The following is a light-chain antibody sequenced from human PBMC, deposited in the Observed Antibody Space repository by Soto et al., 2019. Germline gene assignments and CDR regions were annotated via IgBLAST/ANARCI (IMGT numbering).Light chain of an antibody. CDR2: DVS. CDR3: SSYTRSSTYV. V-gene: IGLV2-14*01. Sequence: QSVLTQPASVSGSPGQSITISCTGTSSDVGGYNYVSWYQQHPGKAPKLTIYDVSNRPSGVSTRFSGSKSGNTASLTISGLQAEDEGDYYCSSYTRSSTYVFGTGTKLTVL. J-gene: IGLJ1*01. CDR1: SSDVGGYNY.